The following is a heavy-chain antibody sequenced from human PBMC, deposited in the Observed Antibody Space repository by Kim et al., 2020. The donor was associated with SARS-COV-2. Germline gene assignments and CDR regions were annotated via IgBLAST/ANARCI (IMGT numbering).Heavy chain of an antibody. CDR1: GFSLSTSRVG. V-gene: IGHV2-5*02. Sequence: SGPTLVKPTQTLTLTCTFSGFSLSTSRVGVAWIRQPPGKALEWLAVIYWDDDKRYSPSLRSRLTITKDTSGNQVALSITNKDTVDIGTYYCEYSGLKIGRDGFKYDDYWGQGTLVTVSS. D-gene: IGHD2-2*03. CDR2: IYWDDDK. CDR3: EYSGLKIGRDGFKYDDY. J-gene: IGHJ4*02.